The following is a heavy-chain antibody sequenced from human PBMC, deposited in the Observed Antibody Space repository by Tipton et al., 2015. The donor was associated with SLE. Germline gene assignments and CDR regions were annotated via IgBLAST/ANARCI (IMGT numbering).Heavy chain of an antibody. D-gene: IGHD6-13*01. Sequence: TLSLTCTVSGGSISSHYWSWIRQPPGKGLEWIGYIYYSGSTYYNPSLKSRVTISVDTSKNQFSLKLSSVTAADTAVYYCARWGAAAGTSYWGQGTLVTVSS. CDR1: GGSISSHY. V-gene: IGHV4-59*11. CDR3: ARWGAAAGTSY. J-gene: IGHJ4*02. CDR2: IYYSGST.